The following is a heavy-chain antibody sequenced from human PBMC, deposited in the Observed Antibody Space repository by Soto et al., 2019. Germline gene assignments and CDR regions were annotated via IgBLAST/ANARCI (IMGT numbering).Heavy chain of an antibody. D-gene: IGHD4-17*01. CDR2: IYSGGGT. CDR3: ATRMTTAPY. J-gene: IGHJ4*01. V-gene: IGHV3-53*01. CDR1: LFIVSDNY. Sequence: EVRLVQSGGGLIQAGGSLRLSCAASLFIVSDNYMSWVRQAPGKGLEWVSLIYSGGGTDYAESVKGRFTISRDNSKNTLYRQMNSLKAEDTGIYYCATRMTTAPYWGHGTVLTVFS.